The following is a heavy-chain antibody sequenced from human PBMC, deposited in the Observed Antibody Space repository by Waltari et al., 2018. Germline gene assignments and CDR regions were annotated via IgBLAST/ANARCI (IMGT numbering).Heavy chain of an antibody. CDR2: IWYDGSNK. CDR3: ARDRLWLVLGVDAFDI. D-gene: IGHD6-19*01. Sequence: QVQLVESGGGVVQPGRSLRLSCAESGFTFSRYGMPWVRQAPGKGLEWVAVIWYDGSNKYYADSVKGRFTISRDNSKNTLYLQMNSLRAEDTAVYYCARDRLWLVLGVDAFDIWGQGTMVTVSS. V-gene: IGHV3-33*01. J-gene: IGHJ3*02. CDR1: GFTFSRYG.